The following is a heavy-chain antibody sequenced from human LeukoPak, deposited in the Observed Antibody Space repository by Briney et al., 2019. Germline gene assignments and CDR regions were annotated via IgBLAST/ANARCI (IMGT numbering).Heavy chain of an antibody. CDR3: ASSIFGVVINDRDY. CDR1: GFTFSSYA. CDR2: ISSSGSTI. Sequence: PGGSLRLSCAASGFTFSSYAMSWVRQAPGKGLEWVSYISSSGSTIYYADSVKGRFTISRDNAKNSLYLQMNSLRAEDTAVYYCASSIFGVVINDRDYWGQGTLVTVSS. J-gene: IGHJ4*02. V-gene: IGHV3-48*04. D-gene: IGHD3-3*01.